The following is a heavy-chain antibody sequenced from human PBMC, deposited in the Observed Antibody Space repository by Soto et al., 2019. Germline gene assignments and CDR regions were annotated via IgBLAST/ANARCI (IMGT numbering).Heavy chain of an antibody. Sequence: SETLSLTCTVSGGSISSSSYYWGWIRQPPGKGLEWIGRIYYSGSTYYNPSLKSRVTISVDTSKNQFSLKLSSVTAAETAVYYCARRGGQQLVTWFDPWGQGTLVTVSS. D-gene: IGHD6-13*01. CDR2: IYYSGST. CDR3: ARRGGQQLVTWFDP. CDR1: GGSISSSSYY. J-gene: IGHJ5*02. V-gene: IGHV4-39*01.